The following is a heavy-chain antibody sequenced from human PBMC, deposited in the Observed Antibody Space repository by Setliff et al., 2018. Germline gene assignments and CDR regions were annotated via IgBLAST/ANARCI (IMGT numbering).Heavy chain of an antibody. CDR3: ARDRRDYVGAGSSEIDYYYYYYMDV. CDR1: GGSISNFY. Sequence: SETLSLTCSVSGGSISNFYWSWIRQPPGKGLEWIGSISPGRSINYNPSLRSRVTISGDTSKNQISLNLSSGTAADTAVYYCARDRRDYVGAGSSEIDYYYYYYMDVWGKGTTVTVSS. V-gene: IGHV4-4*08. CDR2: ISPGRSI. J-gene: IGHJ6*03. D-gene: IGHD3-10*01.